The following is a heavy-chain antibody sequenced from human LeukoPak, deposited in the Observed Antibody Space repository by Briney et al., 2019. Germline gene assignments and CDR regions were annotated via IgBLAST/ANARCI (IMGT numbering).Heavy chain of an antibody. J-gene: IGHJ3*02. Sequence: GGSLRLSCARSGFTVSSDYMSWVRQAPGQGLEWVSVIYRGGDTYYADSVKGRFTISRDNSKNTVYLEMNSLRAEDTAVYHCAKHQLKCDSRYGMWGQGTMVTVSS. CDR2: IYRGGDT. V-gene: IGHV3-53*01. CDR3: AKHQLKCDSRYGM. CDR1: GFTVSSDY. D-gene: IGHD2-21*02.